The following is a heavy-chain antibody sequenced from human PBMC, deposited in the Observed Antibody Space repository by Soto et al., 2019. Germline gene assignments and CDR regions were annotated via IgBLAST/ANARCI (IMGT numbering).Heavy chain of an antibody. Sequence: QVQLVESGGGVVQPGRSLRLSCAASGFTFSSYGMHWVRQAPGKGLEWVAVIWYDGSNKYYADSVKGRFTISRDNSKNTLYLQMNSLRAEDTAVYYCARENSQWPVRGYYFDYWGQGTLVTVSS. CDR1: GFTFSSYG. D-gene: IGHD6-19*01. J-gene: IGHJ4*02. CDR2: IWYDGSNK. V-gene: IGHV3-33*01. CDR3: ARENSQWPVRGYYFDY.